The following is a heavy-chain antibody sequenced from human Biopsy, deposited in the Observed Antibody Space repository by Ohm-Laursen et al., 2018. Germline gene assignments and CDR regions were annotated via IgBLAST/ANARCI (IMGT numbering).Heavy chain of an antibody. D-gene: IGHD3-3*01. CDR2: IPNRWST. CDR1: GDSISSDY. CDR3: ARLSRLDDYWNDDPPDAFDV. V-gene: IGHV4-59*01. J-gene: IGHJ3*01. Sequence: TVSLTCTFSGDSISSDYWRWIPQPPRKGLEWMGDIPNRWSTNYNPSLRGRVTISVDTSKNQCSLKLSSLTAAGTAVFFWARLSRLDDYWNDDPPDAFDVWGQGKMVTVSS.